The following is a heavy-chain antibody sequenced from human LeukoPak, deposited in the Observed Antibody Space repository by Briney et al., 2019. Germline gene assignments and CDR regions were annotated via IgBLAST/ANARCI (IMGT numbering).Heavy chain of an antibody. Sequence: SETLSLTCTVSGGSISSSNYYWGWIRQPPGRGLEWIGSIYYSGTTYYNSSLKSRVIISVDTSKNQFSLKLTSVTATDTAVYYCARHEAQDFDYWGQGTLVTVSS. CDR1: GGSISSSNYY. CDR2: IYYSGTT. V-gene: IGHV4-39*01. CDR3: ARHEAQDFDY. J-gene: IGHJ4*02.